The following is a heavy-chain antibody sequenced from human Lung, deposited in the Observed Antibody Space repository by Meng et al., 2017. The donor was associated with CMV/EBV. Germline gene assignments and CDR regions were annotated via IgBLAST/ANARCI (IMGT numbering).Heavy chain of an antibody. CDR2: IYYSGST. V-gene: IGHV4-39*01. CDR1: SGSISSSSYY. CDR3: ARLTIFGGVRY. Sequence: SETLSLXCTVSSGSISSSSYYWGWIRQPPGKGLEWIGSIYYSGSTYYNPSLKSRVTISVDTSKNQFSLKLSSVTAADTAVYYCARLTIFGGVRYWGQGTLVTVSS. J-gene: IGHJ4*02. D-gene: IGHD3-3*01.